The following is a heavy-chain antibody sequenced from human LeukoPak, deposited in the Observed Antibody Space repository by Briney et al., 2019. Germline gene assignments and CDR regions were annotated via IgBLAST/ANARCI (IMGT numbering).Heavy chain of an antibody. CDR1: GFTFSTYG. V-gene: IGHV3-33*01. D-gene: IGHD4-23*01. Sequence: GGSLTLSCAASGFTFSTYGIHWVRQAPGKGLEWVAVIWYDGSNKYYADSVRGRFTISRGNSKNTLYLQMNSLRAEDTAVYYCARDPHYGGTNSATDYYYGMDVWGQGTTVTVSS. J-gene: IGHJ6*02. CDR3: ARDPHYGGTNSATDYYYGMDV. CDR2: IWYDGSNK.